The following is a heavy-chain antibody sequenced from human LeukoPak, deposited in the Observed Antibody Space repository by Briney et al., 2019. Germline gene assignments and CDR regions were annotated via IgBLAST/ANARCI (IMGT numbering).Heavy chain of an antibody. CDR3: ARVGGSSGWYRGYYFDY. D-gene: IGHD6-19*01. CDR2: IYHSGST. V-gene: IGHV4-38-2*02. CDR1: GYAISSGYY. J-gene: IGHJ4*02. Sequence: SETLSLTCTVSGYAISSGYYWGWIRPPPGKGLEWIGSIYHSGSTYYNPSLKSRVTISVDTSKNQFSLKLSSVTAADTAVYYCARVGGSSGWYRGYYFDYWGQGTLVTVSS.